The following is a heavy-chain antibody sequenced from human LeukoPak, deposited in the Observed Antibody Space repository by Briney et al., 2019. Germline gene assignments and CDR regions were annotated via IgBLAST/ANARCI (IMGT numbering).Heavy chain of an antibody. V-gene: IGHV3-30*18. CDR2: ISYDGSNK. D-gene: IGHD1-26*01. CDR1: GFTFSSYA. Sequence: GGSLRLSCAASGFTFSSYAMHWVRQAPGKGLDWVALISYDGSNKYYADSVKGRFTISRDNSKNTLNLQMNSLRAEDTAVFYCAKCGREARSLYYYYMDVWGKGTTVTVSS. CDR3: AKCGREARSLYYYYMDV. J-gene: IGHJ6*03.